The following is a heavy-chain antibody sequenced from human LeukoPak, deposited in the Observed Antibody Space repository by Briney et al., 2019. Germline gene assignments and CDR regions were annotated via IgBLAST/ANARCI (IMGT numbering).Heavy chain of an antibody. J-gene: IGHJ6*02. V-gene: IGHV4-61*08. D-gene: IGHD2-2*02. CDR1: GGSISSGDYY. CDR3: TRVRPECSSTSCYSNYYYGMDV. Sequence: PSETLSLTCTVSGGSISSGDYYWSWIRQPPGKGLEWIGYIYYSGSTNYNPSLKSRVTISVDTSKNQFSLKLSSVTAADTAVYYCTRVRPECSSTSCYSNYYYGMDVWGQGTTVTVSS. CDR2: IYYSGST.